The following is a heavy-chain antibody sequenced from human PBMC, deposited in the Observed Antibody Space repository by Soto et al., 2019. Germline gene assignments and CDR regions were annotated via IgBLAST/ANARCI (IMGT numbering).Heavy chain of an antibody. V-gene: IGHV3-23*01. J-gene: IGHJ4*02. CDR2: ISGSGGST. CDR3: AKEDPRVAGLDY. D-gene: IGHD6-19*01. CDR1: GFTFSDYY. Sequence: GGSLRLSCAASGFTFSDYYMSWIRQAPGKGLEWVSVISGSGGSTYYADSVKGRFTISRDNSKNTLYLQMNSLRAEDTAVYYCAKEDPRVAGLDYWGQGTLVTVSS.